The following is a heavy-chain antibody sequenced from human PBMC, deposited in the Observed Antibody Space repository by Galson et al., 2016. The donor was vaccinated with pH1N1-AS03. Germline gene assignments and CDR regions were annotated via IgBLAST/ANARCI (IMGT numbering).Heavy chain of an antibody. D-gene: IGHD5-24*01. CDR3: ARGDGYNYYFDY. J-gene: IGHJ4*02. Sequence: SGAEVKKPGESLMISCKASGFRFTTYRIAWVRQLPGKGLEWMGFIYPGDSDTKYSPSFQGQVTISADKSISTAYLRWNSLKASDTAMYYCARGDGYNYYFDYWGQGTLVTVSS. CDR1: GFRFTTYR. CDR2: IYPGDSDT. V-gene: IGHV5-51*03.